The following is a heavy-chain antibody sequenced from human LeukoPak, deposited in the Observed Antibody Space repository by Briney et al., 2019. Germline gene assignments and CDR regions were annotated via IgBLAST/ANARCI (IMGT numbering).Heavy chain of an antibody. CDR2: INPNTGDT. V-gene: IGHV1-2*02. J-gene: IGHJ6*03. D-gene: IGHD3-10*01. CDR3: ARDPSSGSYYPYYYMDV. CDR1: GYTFTGYH. Sequence: ASVKVSCKASGYTFTGYHMHWVRQAPGQGLEWMGRINPNTGDTNFAQNFQGRVNMTRDTSITTAYMELSRLRSDDTDVYYCARDPSSGSYYPYYYMDVWGKGTTVTISS.